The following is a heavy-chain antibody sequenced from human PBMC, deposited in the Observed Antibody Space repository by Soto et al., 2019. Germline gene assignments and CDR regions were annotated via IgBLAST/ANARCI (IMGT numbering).Heavy chain of an antibody. CDR3: ATGGTQAADY. CDR1: GASISRYY. D-gene: IGHD6-25*01. CDR2: IYYDGTT. Sequence: SETLSLTCAVSGASISRYYWSWIRQPPGKRLEWIAYIYYDGTTNYNPSLKSRVTISVDMSKKEVALKLRSVTAADTAMYYCATGGTQAADYWGQGTLVTVSS. V-gene: IGHV4-59*01. J-gene: IGHJ4*02.